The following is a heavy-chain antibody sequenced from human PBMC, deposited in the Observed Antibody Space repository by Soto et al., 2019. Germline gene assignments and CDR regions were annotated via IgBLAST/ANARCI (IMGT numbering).Heavy chain of an antibody. CDR2: ISAYYGNT. V-gene: IGHV1-18*01. J-gene: IGHJ4*02. Sequence: GASVKVSCKASGYTFSNYGISWVRQAPGQGLEWMGWISAYYGNTRYAQKLQGRVTMTTDTSTSTAYMELRSLRSDDTAVYYCARDFAVDATMVPGYWGQGTLVTVS. CDR3: ARDFAVDATMVPGY. D-gene: IGHD5-18*01. CDR1: GYTFSNYG.